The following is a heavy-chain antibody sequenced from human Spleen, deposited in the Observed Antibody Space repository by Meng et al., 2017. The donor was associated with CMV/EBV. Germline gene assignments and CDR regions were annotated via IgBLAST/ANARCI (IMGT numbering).Heavy chain of an antibody. CDR1: TYA. Sequence: TYAMPCVRQAPGKGLEWVAVISYDGSNKYYADSVKGRFTISRDNSKNTLYLQMNSLRAEDTAVYYCARDTFQRGYCSSTSCAPPGYWGQGTLVTVSS. CDR3: ARDTFQRGYCSSTSCAPPGY. V-gene: IGHV3-30*04. J-gene: IGHJ4*02. D-gene: IGHD2-2*01. CDR2: ISYDGSNK.